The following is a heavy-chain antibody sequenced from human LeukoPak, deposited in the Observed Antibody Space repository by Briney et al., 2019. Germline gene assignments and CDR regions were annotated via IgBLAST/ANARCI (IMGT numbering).Heavy chain of an antibody. V-gene: IGHV3-23*01. D-gene: IGHD6-19*01. J-gene: IGHJ5*02. CDR3: AKDSGPYASGWYWFDP. Sequence: GGSLRLSCAASGFTFSTYAMSLVRQGPGKGLEWVSAIGGSGDSTYYADSVKGRFTISRDNSKNTLYLQMNSLRAEDTAVYFCAKDSGPYASGWYWFDPWGQGTLVTVSS. CDR1: GFTFSTYA. CDR2: IGGSGDST.